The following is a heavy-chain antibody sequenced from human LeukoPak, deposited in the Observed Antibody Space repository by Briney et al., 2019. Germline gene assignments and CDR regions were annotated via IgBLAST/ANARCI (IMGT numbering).Heavy chain of an antibody. CDR3: ARVASGYYEDY. Sequence: SETLSLTCTVSGGTISSYYWSWIRQPPGKGLEWIGYIYYSGSTNYNPSLKSGVTISVDTSKNQFSLKLSSVTAADTAVYYCARVASGYYEDYWGQGTLVTVSS. D-gene: IGHD3-3*01. V-gene: IGHV4-59*01. CDR1: GGTISSYY. CDR2: IYYSGST. J-gene: IGHJ4*02.